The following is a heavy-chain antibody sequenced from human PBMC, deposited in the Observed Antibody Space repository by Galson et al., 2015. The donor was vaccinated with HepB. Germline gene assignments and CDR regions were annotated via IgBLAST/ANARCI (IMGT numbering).Heavy chain of an antibody. Sequence: ETLSLTCTVSGGSISSYYWSWIRQPPGKGLEWIGYIYYSGSTNYNPSLKSRVTISVDTSKNQFSLKLSSVTAADTAVYYCARTWELGWFGPHENWFDPWVPGTLVT. CDR1: GGSISSYY. D-gene: IGHD1-26*01. CDR3: ARTWELGWFGPHENWFDP. CDR2: IYYSGST. V-gene: IGHV4-59*01. J-gene: IGHJ5*02.